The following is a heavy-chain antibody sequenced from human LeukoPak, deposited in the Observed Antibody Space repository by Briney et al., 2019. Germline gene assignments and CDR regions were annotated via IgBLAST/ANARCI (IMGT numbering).Heavy chain of an antibody. J-gene: IGHJ4*02. CDR3: ATHYDTSGYYYFDF. D-gene: IGHD3-22*01. CDR2: ISGTGVTT. V-gene: IGHV3-23*01. Sequence: PGGSLRLSCAASGFTFSSYALTWVRQAPGKGLEWVSTISGTGVTTFYADSVRGRFTISRDNSKNTLYLQMSSLRAEDTAVYYCATHYDTSGYYYFDFWGQGTLVTVPS. CDR1: GFTFSSYA.